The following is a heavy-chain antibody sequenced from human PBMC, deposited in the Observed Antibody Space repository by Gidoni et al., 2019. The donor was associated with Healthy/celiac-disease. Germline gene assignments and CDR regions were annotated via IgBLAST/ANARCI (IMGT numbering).Heavy chain of an antibody. J-gene: IGHJ6*02. Sequence: QLQLQESGSGLVKPSQTLSLTCAVSGGSISSGGYSWSWTRQPPGKGLEWIGYIYHSGSTYYNPSLKSRVTISVDRSKSQFSLKLSSVTAADTAVYYCAREGGSKDYYGMDVWGQGTTVTVSS. V-gene: IGHV4-30-2*01. D-gene: IGHD2-2*01. CDR2: IYHSGST. CDR3: AREGGSKDYYGMDV. CDR1: GGSISSGGYS.